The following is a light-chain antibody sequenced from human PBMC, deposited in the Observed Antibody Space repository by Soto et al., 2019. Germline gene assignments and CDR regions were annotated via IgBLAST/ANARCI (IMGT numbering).Light chain of an antibody. CDR2: DIS. CDR3: QQYNNWPRT. V-gene: IGKV3-15*01. CDR1: QSVNSN. Sequence: EIVMTQSPATLSVSPGERATLSCRASQSVNSNLAWYQQKPGQAPRLFIYDISARATGIPVRFSGSGSGTEFTLTISSLQSEDFAVYYCQQYNNWPRTFGQGTKVDIK. J-gene: IGKJ1*01.